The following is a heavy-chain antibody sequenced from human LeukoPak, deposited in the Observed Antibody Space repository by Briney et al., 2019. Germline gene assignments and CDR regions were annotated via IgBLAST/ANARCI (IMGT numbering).Heavy chain of an antibody. V-gene: IGHV3-21*01. Sequence: GGSLRLSCAASGFTFSRNWMSWVRQAPGKGLEWVTGINWDNDGIVYADSVKGRFTISRDNAKNSLYLQMNSLRAEDTAVYYCAKDWSIPGGVVGAHIDYWGQGTLVTVSS. CDR2: INWDNDGI. CDR1: GFTFSRNW. J-gene: IGHJ4*02. D-gene: IGHD2-15*01. CDR3: AKDWSIPGGVVGAHIDY.